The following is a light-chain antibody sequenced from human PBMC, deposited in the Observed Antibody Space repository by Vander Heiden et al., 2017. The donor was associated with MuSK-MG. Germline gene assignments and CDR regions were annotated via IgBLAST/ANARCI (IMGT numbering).Light chain of an antibody. V-gene: IGKV2-28*01. CDR1: QSLLHSNGYNY. CDR3: RQGLQTPRT. J-gene: IGKJ2*02. CDR2: LGS. Sequence: DIVMTQSPLSLPVTPGEPASISCRSSQSLLHSNGYNYLDWYLQKPGQSPQLLIYLGSNRASGVPDRFSGSGSGTDFTLRISRVEPEDVGVYYCRQGLQTPRTFGQGTKLXIK.